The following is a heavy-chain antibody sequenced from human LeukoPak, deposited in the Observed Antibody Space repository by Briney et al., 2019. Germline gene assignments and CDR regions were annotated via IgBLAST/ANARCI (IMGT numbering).Heavy chain of an antibody. Sequence: PSETLSLTCTVSGGSIRSSYYYWGWIRQPPGKGLEWIGSIYDSGSTYYNPSLKSRVTISVDTSKNQFSLKLNSVTAADTAVYYCARVKEVWSYDFWSGTADAFDIWGQGTMVTVSS. CDR3: ARVKEVWSYDFWSGTADAFDI. V-gene: IGHV4-39*01. J-gene: IGHJ3*02. D-gene: IGHD3-3*01. CDR2: IYDSGST. CDR1: GGSIRSSYYY.